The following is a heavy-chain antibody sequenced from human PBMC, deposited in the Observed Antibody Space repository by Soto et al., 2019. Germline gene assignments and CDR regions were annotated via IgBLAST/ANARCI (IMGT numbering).Heavy chain of an antibody. Sequence: LRLSCAASGFTFSSYGMHWVRQAPGKGLEWVAVISFDGDNEYYADSVKGRFTIPRDTSKNTLYLQMNGLRAEDTAVYYCAKGDPGGYFDYWGQGNLVTVSS. CDR1: GFTFSSYG. D-gene: IGHD3-16*01. CDR3: AKGDPGGYFDY. CDR2: ISFDGDNE. V-gene: IGHV3-30*18. J-gene: IGHJ4*02.